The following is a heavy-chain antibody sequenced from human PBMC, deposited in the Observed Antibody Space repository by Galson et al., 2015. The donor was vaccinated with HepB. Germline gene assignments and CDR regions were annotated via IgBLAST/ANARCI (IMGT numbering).Heavy chain of an antibody. J-gene: IGHJ6*02. V-gene: IGHV3-30*18. CDR1: GFTFSSYG. CDR3: AKDLTSGSYYDYYYGMDV. D-gene: IGHD3-10*01. Sequence: SLRLSGAASGFTFSSYGMHWVRQAPGKGLEWVAVISYDGSNKYYADSVKGRFTISRDNSKNTLYLQMNSLRAEDTAVYYCAKDLTSGSYYDYYYGMDVWGQGTTVTVSS. CDR2: ISYDGSNK.